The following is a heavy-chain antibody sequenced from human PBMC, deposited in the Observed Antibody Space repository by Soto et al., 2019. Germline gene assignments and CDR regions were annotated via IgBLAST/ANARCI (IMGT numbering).Heavy chain of an antibody. CDR3: VRARGAQWFGVQLF. CDR2: IGTPGDT. CDR1: GFTFSLYD. V-gene: IGHV3-13*04. J-gene: IGHJ4*01. D-gene: IGHD3-10*01. Sequence: EVQLVESGGGLVQPGGSLRLSCAASGFTFSLYDMHWVRQTTGNSLEWVSAIGTPGDTYYTDSVKGRFTISRENAKNSLYLQMNSRRVGDTAVYYCVRARGAQWFGVQLFWGHGILVPVLS.